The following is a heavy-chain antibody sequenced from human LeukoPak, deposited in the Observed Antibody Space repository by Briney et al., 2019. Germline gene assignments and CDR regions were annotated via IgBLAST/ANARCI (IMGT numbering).Heavy chain of an antibody. Sequence: GRSLRLSCAASGFTFSSYGMHWVRRAQSKGLEWVAVIWYDGSNKYYADSVKGRFTISRDNSKNTLYLQMNSLRAEDTAVYYCARDSFGERLNGYFDYWGQGTLVTVSS. J-gene: IGHJ4*02. CDR1: GFTFSSYG. D-gene: IGHD3-10*01. V-gene: IGHV3-33*01. CDR3: ARDSFGERLNGYFDY. CDR2: IWYDGSNK.